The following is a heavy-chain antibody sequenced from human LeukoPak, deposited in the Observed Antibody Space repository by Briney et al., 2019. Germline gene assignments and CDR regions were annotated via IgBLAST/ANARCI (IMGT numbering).Heavy chain of an antibody. J-gene: IGHJ6*03. CDR3: AKDLVPTTPYCYYYMDV. D-gene: IGHD2-8*01. V-gene: IGHV3-23*01. CDR1: GFTFSSYA. Sequence: PGGSLRLSCAASGFTFSSYAMSWVRQAPGKGLEWVSAISGSGGSTYYADSVKGRFTISRDNSKNTLYLQMNSLRAEDTAVYYCAKDLVPTTPYCYYYMDVWGKGTTVTVSS. CDR2: ISGSGGST.